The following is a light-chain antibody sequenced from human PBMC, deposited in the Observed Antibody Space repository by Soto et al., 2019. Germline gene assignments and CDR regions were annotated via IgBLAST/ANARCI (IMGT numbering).Light chain of an antibody. V-gene: IGKV1-39*01. CDR2: AAS. CDR1: QSISSY. J-gene: IGKJ5*01. Sequence: DNQMTKSPASLSPSVGGRVTITCRASQSISSYLNWYQQKPGKAPKLLIYAASSLQSGVPSRFSGSGSGTEFTLTISSLEPEDFGTYYCQQSVKRPPFGQGTRLEIK. CDR3: QQSVKRPP.